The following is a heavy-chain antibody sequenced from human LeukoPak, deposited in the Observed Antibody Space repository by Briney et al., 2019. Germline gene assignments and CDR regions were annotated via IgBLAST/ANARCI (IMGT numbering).Heavy chain of an antibody. CDR1: GDSISTNIYY. CDR2: SFNGGNT. CDR3: ARDLDGSGSYPYNWFDP. D-gene: IGHD3-10*01. V-gene: IGHV4-39*07. Sequence: SETLSLTCIVSGDSISTNIYYWGWIRQPPGKGLEWIGTSFNGGNTYYNPSLKSRVTISVDTSKNQFSLKLSSVTAADTAVYYCARDLDGSGSYPYNWFDPWGQGTLVTVSS. J-gene: IGHJ5*02.